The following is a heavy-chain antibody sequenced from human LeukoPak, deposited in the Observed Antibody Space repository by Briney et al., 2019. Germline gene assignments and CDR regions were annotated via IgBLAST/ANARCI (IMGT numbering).Heavy chain of an antibody. J-gene: IGHJ4*01. CDR2: INPNSGGT. CDR3: ARGGDGNRRDFDY. V-gene: IGHV1-2*02. CDR1: GYTFTGYY. Sequence: ASVKVSCKTSGYTFTGYYMHWVRQAPGQGLEWMGWINPNSGGTNYAQKFQGRVTMTRDTSISTAYMELSRLRSDDTAVYYCARGGDGNRRDFDYWGQGTLVTVSS. D-gene: IGHD5-24*01.